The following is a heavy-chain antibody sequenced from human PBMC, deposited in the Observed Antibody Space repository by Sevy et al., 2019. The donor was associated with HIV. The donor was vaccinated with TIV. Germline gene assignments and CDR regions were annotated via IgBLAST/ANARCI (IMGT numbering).Heavy chain of an antibody. J-gene: IGHJ4*02. CDR1: GFTFSVYW. V-gene: IGHV3-7*01. Sequence: GGSLRLSCAASGFTFSVYWMSWVRQAPGKGLEWVATMKEDGSDKDYVDSVKGRFTISRDNAKNSLYLQMNSLRAEDTAVYYCVGEGVGGYSYSLDYWGQGTLVTVSS. CDR3: VGEGVGGYSYSLDY. D-gene: IGHD5-18*01. CDR2: MKEDGSDK.